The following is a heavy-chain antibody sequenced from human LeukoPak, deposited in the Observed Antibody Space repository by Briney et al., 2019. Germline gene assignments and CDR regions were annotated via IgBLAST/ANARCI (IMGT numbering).Heavy chain of an antibody. CDR1: GFTFSTFA. D-gene: IGHD3-16*01. CDR3: ARRGERVYYYMDV. CDR2: IFPSGGEI. V-gene: IGHV3-23*01. J-gene: IGHJ6*03. Sequence: PGGSLRLSCAASGFTFSTFAMIWVRQPPGKGLEWVSSIFPSGGEIHYADSVRGRFTISRDNSKSTLSLQMNSLRAEDTAVYYCARRGERVYYYMDVWGKGTTVTVSS.